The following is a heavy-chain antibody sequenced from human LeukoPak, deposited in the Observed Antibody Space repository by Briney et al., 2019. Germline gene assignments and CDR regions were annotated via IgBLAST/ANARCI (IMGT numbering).Heavy chain of an antibody. CDR3: ARDRVSGGLDY. CDR1: GGSISSYY. J-gene: IGHJ4*02. Sequence: SEALSLTCTVSGGSISSYYWSWIRQPPGKGLEWIGYIYYSGSTNYNPSLKSRVTISVGTSKNQFSLKLSSVTAADTAVYYCARDRVSGGLDYWGQGTLVTVSS. CDR2: IYYSGST. D-gene: IGHD3-10*01. V-gene: IGHV4-59*01.